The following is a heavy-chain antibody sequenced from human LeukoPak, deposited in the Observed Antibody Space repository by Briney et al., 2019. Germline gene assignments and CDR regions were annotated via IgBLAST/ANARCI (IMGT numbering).Heavy chain of an antibody. CDR3: ATSPGELEFDY. CDR1: GFSFSSYG. Sequence: GRSLRLSCAASGFSFSSYGIHWVRQAPGKGLEWVAVIGYDGSNKYYADSVKGRFTISRDNTKNSLYLQMNNLRAEDTAIYYCATSPGELEFDYWGQGTLVTVSS. CDR2: IGYDGSNK. J-gene: IGHJ4*02. D-gene: IGHD1-1*01. V-gene: IGHV3-33*03.